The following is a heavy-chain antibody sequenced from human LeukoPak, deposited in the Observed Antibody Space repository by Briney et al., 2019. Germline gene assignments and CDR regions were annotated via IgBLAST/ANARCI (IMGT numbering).Heavy chain of an antibody. CDR1: GGSISSSSYY. V-gene: IGHV4-39*07. J-gene: IGHJ2*01. CDR2: IYYSGST. CDR3: ARVAAHYYDSSGYDRIWYFDL. D-gene: IGHD3-22*01. Sequence: SETLSLTCTVSGGSISSSSYYWGWIRQPPGKGLEWIGSIYYSGSTYYNPSLKSRVTISVDTSKNQFSLKLSSVTAADTAVYYCARVAAHYYDSSGYDRIWYFDLWGRGTLVTVSS.